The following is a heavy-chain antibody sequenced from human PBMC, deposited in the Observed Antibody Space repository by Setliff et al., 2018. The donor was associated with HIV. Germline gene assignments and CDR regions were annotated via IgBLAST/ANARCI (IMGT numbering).Heavy chain of an antibody. CDR2: IYTNGRT. D-gene: IGHD2-2*01. Sequence: KASETLSLTCTVSGGSISSNSYYWSWIRQPAGKGLEWIGHIYTNGRTNYNPPLKSRVTISVDPSKNQFSVKLTSVTAADTAVYYCARGHCSGTNCYEVDYYGMDVWGQGTTVTVSS. J-gene: IGHJ6*02. CDR1: GGSISSNSYY. CDR3: ARGHCSGTNCYEVDYYGMDV. V-gene: IGHV4-61*09.